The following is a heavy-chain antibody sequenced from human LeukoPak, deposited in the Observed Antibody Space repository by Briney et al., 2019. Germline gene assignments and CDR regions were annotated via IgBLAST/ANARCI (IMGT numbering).Heavy chain of an antibody. CDR1: RGSFSGYY. Sequence: SETLSLTCPVTRGSFSGYYWSWIRQPPGKGLEWSGEINHSGSTNYNPSLKSRVTISADTSKNQFSLKLRSVTAADTAVYYCARDTLGYCSSTSCREDMNWGQGTLVTVSS. CDR3: ARDTLGYCSSTSCREDMN. J-gene: IGHJ4*02. D-gene: IGHD2-2*01. CDR2: INHSGST. V-gene: IGHV4-34*01.